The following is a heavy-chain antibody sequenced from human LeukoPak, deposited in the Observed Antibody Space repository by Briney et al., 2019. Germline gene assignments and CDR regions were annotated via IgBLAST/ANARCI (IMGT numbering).Heavy chain of an antibody. CDR3: ASGIPGRYYYGSGSSEYFQH. CDR2: IYTSGST. Sequence: SETLSLTCTVSGGSISSYYWSWIRQPAGKGLEWIGRIYTSGSTNYNPSLKSRVTMSVDTSKNQFSLKLSSVTAADTAVYYCASGIPGRYYYGSGSSEYFQHWGQGTLVTVSS. CDR1: GGSISSYY. D-gene: IGHD3-10*01. J-gene: IGHJ1*01. V-gene: IGHV4-4*07.